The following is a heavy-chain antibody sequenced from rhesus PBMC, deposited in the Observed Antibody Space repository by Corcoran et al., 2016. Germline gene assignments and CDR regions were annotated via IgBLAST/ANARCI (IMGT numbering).Heavy chain of an antibody. V-gene: IGHV4-127*01. CDR3: ARGAAAGTGSDY. CDR2: IGGSSGST. J-gene: IGHJ4*01. CDR1: GYSISSGYG. D-gene: IGHD6-25*01. Sequence: QVQLQESGPGPVKPSETLSLTCAVSGYSISSGYGWSWIRQSPGKGLAWIGYIGGSSGSTNYNPTLKSRVTSAKDKTKNRCSLKLSTGTVADTAVYYWARGAAAGTGSDYWGQGVLVTVSS.